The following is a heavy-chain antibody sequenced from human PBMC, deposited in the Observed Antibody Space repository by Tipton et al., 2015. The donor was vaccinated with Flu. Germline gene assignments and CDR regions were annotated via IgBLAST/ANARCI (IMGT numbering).Heavy chain of an antibody. D-gene: IGHD3-10*01. J-gene: IGHJ4*02. CDR2: ICPGSP. Sequence: TLSLTCSVSGASIGSPYCWGWVRQPPGKGLEWIGNICPGSPYYNPSLKSRVTISVARSKNQFSLGLTSVTAADTAVYYCATTTYYYGSGSHDYWGQGTLVTVSS. CDR1: GASIGSPYC. CDR3: ATTTYYYGSGSHDY. V-gene: IGHV4-38-2*01.